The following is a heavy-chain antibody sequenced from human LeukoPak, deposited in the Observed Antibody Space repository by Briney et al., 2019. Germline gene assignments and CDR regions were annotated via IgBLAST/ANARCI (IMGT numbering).Heavy chain of an antibody. J-gene: IGHJ4*02. CDR1: GYSFTSYW. Sequence: GESLKISCKGSGYSFTSYWIGWVRQMPGKGLEWMGIIYPGDSDTRYSPSFQGQVTISADKSISTAYLQWSSLKASDTAMYYCARRAFIGGIAVAGTTPAYYFDYWGQGTLVTVSA. CDR3: ARRAFIGGIAVAGTTPAYYFDY. V-gene: IGHV5-51*01. CDR2: IYPGDSDT. D-gene: IGHD6-19*01.